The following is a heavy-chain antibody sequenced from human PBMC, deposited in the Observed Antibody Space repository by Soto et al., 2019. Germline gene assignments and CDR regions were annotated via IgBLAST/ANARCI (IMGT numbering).Heavy chain of an antibody. CDR1: GFTFRSYV. Sequence: QVQLVESGGGVVQPGTSLRVSCVGSGFTFRSYVIHWVRQAPGKGLEWVALTSYDGTDKYYGDSVRGRFTISRDNSRNTVDPPMDSLRIEDTARFFCAGWGKTGGLDVWGQGTLVSVSS. J-gene: IGHJ1*01. CDR2: TSYDGTDK. V-gene: IGHV3-30*19. D-gene: IGHD3-16*01. CDR3: AGWGKTGGLDV.